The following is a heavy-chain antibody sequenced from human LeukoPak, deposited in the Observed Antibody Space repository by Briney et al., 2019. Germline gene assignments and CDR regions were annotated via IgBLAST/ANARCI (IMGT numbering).Heavy chain of an antibody. Sequence: PGGSLRLSCAASGFTFSSYAMHWVRQAPGKGLEWVSAISGSGGSTYYADSVKGRFTISRDNSKSTLYLQMNSLRAEDTAVYYCAKLLGRHEGYYYFDYWGQGTLVTVSS. D-gene: IGHD3-10*01. CDR2: ISGSGGST. CDR1: GFTFSSYA. V-gene: IGHV3-23*01. J-gene: IGHJ4*02. CDR3: AKLLGRHEGYYYFDY.